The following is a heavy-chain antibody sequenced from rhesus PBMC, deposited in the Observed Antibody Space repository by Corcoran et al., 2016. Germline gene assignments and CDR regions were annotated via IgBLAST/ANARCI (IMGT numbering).Heavy chain of an antibody. CDR3: ARSVAAAIDY. D-gene: IGHD6-25*01. Sequence: QVQLQESGPGLVKPSETLSPTCAVSGGPFSSYWWSGMRQPPGKGLEWIGEMNGNGGSTTYNASLKSRVTISKDASKNQCSLKLSSVPAADTAVYYCARSVAAAIDYWGQGVLVTVSS. J-gene: IGHJ4*01. V-gene: IGHV4-80*01. CDR1: GGPFSSYW. CDR2: MNGNGGST.